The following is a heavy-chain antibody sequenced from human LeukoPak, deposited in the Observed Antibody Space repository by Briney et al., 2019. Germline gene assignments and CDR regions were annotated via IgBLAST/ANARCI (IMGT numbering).Heavy chain of an antibody. CDR3: ARGYNDYGDFDAFDI. V-gene: IGHV3-66*02. D-gene: IGHD4-17*01. Sequence: GGSLRLSCAASGFTFSDYYMSWIRQAPGKGLEWVSVIYSGGSTYYADSVKGRFTISRDNSKNTLYLQMNSLRAEDTAVYYCARGYNDYGDFDAFDIWGQGTMVTVSS. J-gene: IGHJ3*02. CDR2: IYSGGST. CDR1: GFTFSDYY.